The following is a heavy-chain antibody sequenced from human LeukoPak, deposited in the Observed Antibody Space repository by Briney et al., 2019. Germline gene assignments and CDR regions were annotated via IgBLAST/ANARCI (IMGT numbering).Heavy chain of an antibody. CDR1: GYTFTSYY. CDR2: IIPIFGIA. J-gene: IGHJ4*02. D-gene: IGHD5-24*01. V-gene: IGHV1-69*04. CDR3: ARGDGGDGYNTDYYFDY. Sequence: SVKVSCKASGYTFTSYYMHWVRQAPGQGLEWMGRIIPIFGIANYAQKFQGRVTITAEKSTSTAYMELSSLRSEDTAVYYCARGDGGDGYNTDYYFDYWGQGTLVTVSS.